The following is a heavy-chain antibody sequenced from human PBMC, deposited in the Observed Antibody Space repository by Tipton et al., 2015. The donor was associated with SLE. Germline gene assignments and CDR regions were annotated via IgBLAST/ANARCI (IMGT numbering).Heavy chain of an antibody. CDR1: GGSFSGYY. D-gene: IGHD3-10*01. CDR2: INHSGST. Sequence: TLSLTCAVYGGSFSGYYWSWIRQPPGKGLEWIGEINHSGSTSYNPSLKSRVTISVDRSKNQFSLKLSSVTAADTAVYYCARGGAITMGQGEVDYWGQGTLVTVSS. CDR3: ARGGAITMGQGEVDY. V-gene: IGHV4-34*01. J-gene: IGHJ4*02.